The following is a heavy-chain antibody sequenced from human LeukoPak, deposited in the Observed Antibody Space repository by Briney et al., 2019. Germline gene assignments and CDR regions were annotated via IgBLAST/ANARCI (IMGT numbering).Heavy chain of an antibody. V-gene: IGHV4-34*01. CDR2: INHSGRT. J-gene: IGHJ5*02. CDR3: ARGRGVVYRDWFDH. CDR1: GGSFSDYY. Sequence: SETLSLTCAVYGGSFSDYYWTWTRQPPGKGLEWIGEINHSGRTKYNPSLKSRVTISVDTSKGQFSLDLKSVTAADTAVYYCARGRGVVYRDWFDHWGQGTLVTVSS. D-gene: IGHD2-8*02.